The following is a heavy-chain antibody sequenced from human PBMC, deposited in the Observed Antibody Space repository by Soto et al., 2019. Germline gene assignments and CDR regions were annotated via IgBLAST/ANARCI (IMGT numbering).Heavy chain of an antibody. V-gene: IGHV1-18*01. D-gene: IGHD6-19*01. Sequence: ASVKVSCKASGYSFTTYGISWVRQAPGQGLEWMGWISAYNGNTNYAQKFQGRVTMTTDTSTRTAYMEMRSPRSDDTAVYYCARGGFGSGRNYGMDGWGKGTTVTVPS. J-gene: IGHJ6*04. CDR3: ARGGFGSGRNYGMDG. CDR1: GYSFTTYG. CDR2: ISAYNGNT.